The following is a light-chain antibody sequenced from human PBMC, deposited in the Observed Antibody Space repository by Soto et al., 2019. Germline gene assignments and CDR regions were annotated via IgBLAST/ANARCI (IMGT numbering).Light chain of an antibody. CDR2: DVT. J-gene: IGLJ1*01. CDR1: SSDVGGYNY. Sequence: QSALTQPASVSGSPGQSITISCTGTSSDVGGYNYVSWYQQHPGKAPKLMIYDVTNRPSGVSNRFSGSKSGNTASLTISWLQAEDEADYYCRSYTSSSTLYVFGSGTKLTV. V-gene: IGLV2-14*01. CDR3: RSYTSSSTLYV.